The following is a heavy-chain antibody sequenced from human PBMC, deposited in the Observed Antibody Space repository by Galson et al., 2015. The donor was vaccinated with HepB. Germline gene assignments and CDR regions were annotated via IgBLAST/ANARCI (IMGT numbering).Heavy chain of an antibody. CDR2: ISSSSSYI. J-gene: IGHJ6*02. CDR1: GFTFSSYS. V-gene: IGHV3-21*01. D-gene: IGHD3-9*01. Sequence: SLRLSCAASGFTFSSYSMNWVRQAPGKGLEWVSSISSSSSYIYYADSVKGRFTISRDNAKNSLYLQMNSLRAEDTAVYYCARDNVDILTGYYYYGMDVWGQGTTVTVSS. CDR3: ARDNVDILTGYYYYGMDV.